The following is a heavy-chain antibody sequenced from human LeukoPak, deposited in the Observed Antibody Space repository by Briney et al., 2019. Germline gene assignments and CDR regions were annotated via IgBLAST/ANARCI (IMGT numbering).Heavy chain of an antibody. J-gene: IGHJ6*03. V-gene: IGHV4-4*08. CDR2: IYNSGST. D-gene: IGHD3-10*01. CDR1: GGSISTYY. CDR3: ARDIGLWFGESYYYYYYMDV. Sequence: SETLSLTCTVSGGSISTYYWSWIRQPPGEGLEWIGYIYNSGSTNYNPPLKSRVTISVDTSKNQFSLKLSSVTAADTAVYYCARDIGLWFGESYYYYYYMDVWGKGTTVTVSS.